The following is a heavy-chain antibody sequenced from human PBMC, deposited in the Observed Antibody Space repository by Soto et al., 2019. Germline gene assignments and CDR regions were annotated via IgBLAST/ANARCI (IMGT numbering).Heavy chain of an antibody. J-gene: IGHJ4*02. CDR1: GFTFDDYS. Sequence: GGSLRLSCAASGFTFDDYSMHWVRQAPGKGLEWVSGISWNSGSIGYADSVKGRFTISRDNAKNSLYLQMNSLRAEDTALYYCAKTRNNPMIAAAGGFDYWGQGTLVTVSS. D-gene: IGHD6-13*01. V-gene: IGHV3-9*01. CDR2: ISWNSGSI. CDR3: AKTRNNPMIAAAGGFDY.